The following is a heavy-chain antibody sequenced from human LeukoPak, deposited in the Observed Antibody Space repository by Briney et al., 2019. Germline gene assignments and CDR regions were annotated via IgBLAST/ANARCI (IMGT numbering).Heavy chain of an antibody. CDR2: ISGSGGST. D-gene: IGHD3-22*01. J-gene: IGHJ4*02. V-gene: IGHV3-23*01. Sequence: PGGSLRLSCAASGFTFSSYTMSWVRQAPGKGLGWVSAISGSGGSTYYADSVKGRFTISRDNSKNTLYLQMNSLRAEDTAVYYCAKLDSSGYLFQYYFDYWGQGTLVTVSS. CDR1: GFTFSSYT. CDR3: AKLDSSGYLFQYYFDY.